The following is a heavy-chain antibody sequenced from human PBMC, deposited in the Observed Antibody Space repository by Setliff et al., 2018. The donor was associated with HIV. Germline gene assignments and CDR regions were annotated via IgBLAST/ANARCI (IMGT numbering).Heavy chain of an antibody. CDR3: ARDDRWVYNDYLDY. CDR2: ITGSGDTI. Sequence: PGGSLRLSCAASGFTFSNYEMSWVRQAPGKGPEWVSYITGSGDTIYYADSVKGRFTISRDNSKNTLYLQVNSLRTEDTAVYFCARDDRWVYNDYLDYWGQGTLVTVSS. J-gene: IGHJ4*02. D-gene: IGHD3-10*01. CDR1: GFTFSNYE. V-gene: IGHV3-48*03.